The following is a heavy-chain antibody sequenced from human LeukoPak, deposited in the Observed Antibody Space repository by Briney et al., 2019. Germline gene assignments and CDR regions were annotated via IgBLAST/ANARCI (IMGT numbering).Heavy chain of an antibody. Sequence: GGSLGLSCAASGFTFSSYAMHWVRQAPGKGLEWVAVISYDGSNKYYADSVKGRFTISRDNSKNTLYLQMNSLRAEDTAVYYCARVRRPGYYYYGMDVWGQGTTVTVSS. J-gene: IGHJ6*02. D-gene: IGHD3-16*01. CDR3: ARVRRPGYYYYGMDV. CDR2: ISYDGSNK. CDR1: GFTFSSYA. V-gene: IGHV3-30-3*01.